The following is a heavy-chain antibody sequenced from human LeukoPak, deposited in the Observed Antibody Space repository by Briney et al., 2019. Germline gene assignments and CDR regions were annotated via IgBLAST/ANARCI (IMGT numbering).Heavy chain of an antibody. V-gene: IGHV3-23*01. CDR1: GFSFGNYA. D-gene: IGHD2-21*01. CDR2: ISGTGGAT. Sequence: GGSLRLSCVASGFSFGNYAMSWVRQAPGKGLQWVAQISGTGGATWYAGFARDRFTISRDNSKKTLYLQMSGLRVEDTAMYYCVKDPRDTYGTNWFVSWGQGTLLIVSS. J-gene: IGHJ5*01. CDR3: VKDPRDTYGTNWFVS.